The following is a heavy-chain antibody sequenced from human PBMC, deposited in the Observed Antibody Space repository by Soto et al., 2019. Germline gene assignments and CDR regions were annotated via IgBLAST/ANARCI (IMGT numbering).Heavy chain of an antibody. CDR1: GGTFSSYT. D-gene: IGHD5-18*01. CDR2: IIPILGIA. Sequence: ASVKVSCKASGGTFSSYTISWVRQAPGQGLEWMGRIIPILGIANYAQKFQGRVTITADKSTSTAYMELSSLRSEDTAVYYCARDHNYSYGAFFDYWGQGTLVTVSS. V-gene: IGHV1-69*04. J-gene: IGHJ4*02. CDR3: ARDHNYSYGAFFDY.